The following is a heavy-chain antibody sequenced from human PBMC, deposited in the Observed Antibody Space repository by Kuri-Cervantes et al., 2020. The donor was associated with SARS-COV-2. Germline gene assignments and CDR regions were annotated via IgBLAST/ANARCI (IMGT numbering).Heavy chain of an antibody. CDR2: INPNSGGT. J-gene: IGHJ6*02. CDR3: ARGMVRGLIQSYYYGMDV. CDR1: GYTFTGYY. V-gene: IGHV1-2*04. D-gene: IGHD3-10*01. Sequence: ASVKVSCKASGYTFTGYYMHWVRQAPGQGLEWMGWINPNSGGTKYAQKFQGWVTMTRDTSLSTAYMELSRLRSDDTAVYYCARGMVRGLIQSYYYGMDVWGQGTTVTVSS.